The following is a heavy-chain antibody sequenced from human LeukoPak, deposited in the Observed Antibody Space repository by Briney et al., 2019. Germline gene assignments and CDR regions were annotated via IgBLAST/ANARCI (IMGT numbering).Heavy chain of an antibody. CDR3: AKAASGNWNDVSDY. J-gene: IGHJ4*02. D-gene: IGHD1-20*01. V-gene: IGHV3-23*01. CDR2: ISGRGVTT. CDR1: GFTFSTYA. Sequence: GGSLRLSCAASGFTFSTYAMSWVRQAPGKGLEWVSAISGRGVTTSYAGSVRGGFTISRDNSKNTLYLQMNSLRAEDTAVYYCAKAASGNWNDVSDYWGQGTLVTVSS.